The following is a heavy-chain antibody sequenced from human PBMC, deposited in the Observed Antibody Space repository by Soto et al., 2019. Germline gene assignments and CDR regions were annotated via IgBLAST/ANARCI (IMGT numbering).Heavy chain of an antibody. D-gene: IGHD3-3*01. CDR2: INHSGST. J-gene: IGHJ4*02. CDR1: SWSPTGYY. CDR3: ARAPPHYDCWSGYYTQQLGYYFDY. V-gene: IGHV4-34*01. Sequence: PSETLSPTRPIHSWSPTGYYWSWNPPPPRKGLEWIGEINHSGSTTYNPSLKSRVTISVDTSKNHFSLKLSSVIAADTAVYYCARAPPHYDCWSGYYTQQLGYYFDYWGQGTLVTVSS.